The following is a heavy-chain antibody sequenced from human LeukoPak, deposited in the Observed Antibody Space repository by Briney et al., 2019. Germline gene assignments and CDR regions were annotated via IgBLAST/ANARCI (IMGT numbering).Heavy chain of an antibody. Sequence: GGSLRLSCAASGFTFSSYWMSWVRQAPGKGLEWVANIKQDGSEKCYVDSVKGRFTISRDNAKNSLYLQMNSLRAEDTAVYYCARGLIWWLRVFDYWGQGTLVTVSS. D-gene: IGHD5-12*01. CDR3: ARGLIWWLRVFDY. CDR2: IKQDGSEK. CDR1: GFTFSSYW. V-gene: IGHV3-7*01. J-gene: IGHJ4*02.